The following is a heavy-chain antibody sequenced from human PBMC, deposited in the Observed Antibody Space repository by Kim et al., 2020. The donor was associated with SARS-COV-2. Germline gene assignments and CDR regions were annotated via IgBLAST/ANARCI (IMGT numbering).Heavy chain of an antibody. J-gene: IGHJ6*02. CDR3: ARDPITMVQGVIITTPNYSVMAA. Sequence: ASVKVSCKASGYTFTSYYMHWVRQAPGQGLEWMGIINPSGGSTSYAQKFQGRVTMTRDTSTSTVYMELSSLRSEDTAVYYCARDPITMVQGVIITTPNYSVMAAWGQGTPVTVSS. CDR1: GYTFTSYY. D-gene: IGHD3-10*01. V-gene: IGHV1-46*01. CDR2: INPSGGST.